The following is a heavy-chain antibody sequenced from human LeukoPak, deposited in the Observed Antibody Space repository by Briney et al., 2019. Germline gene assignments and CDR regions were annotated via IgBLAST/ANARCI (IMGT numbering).Heavy chain of an antibody. V-gene: IGHV3-30*04. CDR1: GFTFSSYA. CDR2: ISYDGSNK. Sequence: GGSLRLSCAASGFTFSSYAMHWVRQAPGKGLEWVAVISYDGSNKYYADSVKGRFTISRDNSKNTLYLQMNSPRAEDTAVYYCARGVDGMDVWGQGTTVTVSS. J-gene: IGHJ6*02. D-gene: IGHD3-3*01. CDR3: ARGVDGMDV.